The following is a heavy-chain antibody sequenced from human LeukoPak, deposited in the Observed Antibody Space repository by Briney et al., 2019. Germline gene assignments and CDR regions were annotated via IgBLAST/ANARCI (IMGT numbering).Heavy chain of an antibody. CDR2: INPNNDGT. D-gene: IGHD4-23*01. CDR3: AKARALDDFGGNSDWYFDL. J-gene: IGHJ2*01. V-gene: IGHV1-2*02. CDR1: GYTFTDYY. Sequence: ASVTVSCKASGYTFTDYYMHWVRQAPGKGLEWMGWINPNNDGTIYAQKFQGRVTMTKDTSITTASMELRSLTSDDTAVYFCAKARALDDFGGNSDWYFDLWGRGTLVTVSS.